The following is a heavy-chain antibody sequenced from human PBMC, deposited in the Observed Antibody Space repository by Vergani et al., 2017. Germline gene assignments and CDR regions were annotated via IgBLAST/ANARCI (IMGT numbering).Heavy chain of an antibody. CDR2: IYYSGST. CDR3: ARGPTETVWFYY. Sequence: QVQLQESGPGLVKPSETLSLTCTVSGGSISSYYWSWIRQHPGKGLEWVGYIYYSGSTNYNPSLKSRVTISVDTSKNQFSLKLSSVTAADTAVYYCARGPTETVWFYYWGQGTLVTVSS. CDR1: GGSISSYY. D-gene: IGHD4-11*01. J-gene: IGHJ4*02. V-gene: IGHV4-59*01.